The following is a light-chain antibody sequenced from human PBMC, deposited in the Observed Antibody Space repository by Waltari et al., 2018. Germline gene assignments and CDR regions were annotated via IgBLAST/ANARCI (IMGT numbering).Light chain of an antibody. J-gene: IGKJ4*01. CDR3: QQYNKDPLT. Sequence: DIQMTQSPSTLSASVGDRVTISCRASQSIITWLAWYQQKPGKAPKLLVYKASSLESGVPARFSGSGSGTEFTLTISSLQADDVATYYCQQYNKDPLTFGGGTKVEI. V-gene: IGKV1-5*03. CDR2: KAS. CDR1: QSIITW.